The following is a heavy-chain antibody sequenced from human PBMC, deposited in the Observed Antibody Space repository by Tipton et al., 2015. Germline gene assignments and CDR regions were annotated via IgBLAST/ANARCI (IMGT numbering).Heavy chain of an antibody. D-gene: IGHD2-15*01. CDR1: GYTFTSHW. CDR2: IYPDDSET. Sequence: QSGAEVKKPGESLKISCKASGYTFTSHWIGWVRQMSGIGLEWMGIIYPDDSETRYSPSFQGQVTISADKSITTAYLQWNSLKASDTAMYYCARHAYCVGGTCYVRLDTWFDPWGQGTLVTVSS. CDR3: ARHAYCVGGTCYVRLDTWFDP. V-gene: IGHV5-51*01. J-gene: IGHJ5*02.